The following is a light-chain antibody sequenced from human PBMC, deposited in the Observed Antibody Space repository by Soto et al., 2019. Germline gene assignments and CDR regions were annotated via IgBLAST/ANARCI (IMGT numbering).Light chain of an antibody. J-gene: IGKJ4*01. V-gene: IGKV1-39*01. CDR1: QSIATY. Sequence: DIQMTQYPSSLSASVGDRVTITCRASQSIATYLNWYQQKPGKPPKILIYDVSRLQSGVPSRFSGSGSWTNCTLTLSDLQPEDVYTDYCQQSYLNPLTFGGGTKVDIK. CDR2: DVS. CDR3: QQSYLNPLT.